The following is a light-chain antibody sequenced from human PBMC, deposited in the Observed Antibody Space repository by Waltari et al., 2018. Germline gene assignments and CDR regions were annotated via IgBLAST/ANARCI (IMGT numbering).Light chain of an antibody. J-gene: IGKJ2*01. CDR1: QSFSSW. V-gene: IGKV1-5*03. CDR2: EAS. Sequence: DIQMTQSPSTLSASVGDRVTITCRASQSFSSWLAWYQQKPGKAPKLLIYEASTLQSGLPSRFSGSGSGTEFTLTISSLQPDDSATYFCQQYNRYPYTFGQGTKLDIK. CDR3: QQYNRYPYT.